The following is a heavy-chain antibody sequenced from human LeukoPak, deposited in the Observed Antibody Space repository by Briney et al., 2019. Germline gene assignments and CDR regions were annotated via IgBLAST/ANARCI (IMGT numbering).Heavy chain of an antibody. CDR1: GGSISSGGYS. D-gene: IGHD1-1*01. V-gene: IGHV4-30-2*01. CDR3: ARAGRRGYYGMDV. Sequence: PSETLSLTCAVSGGSISSGGYSWRWLRQPPGTGLEWIGYIYHSGSTYYHPSLKSRVTISVDRSKTQFSLKLSSVPAADTAVYYCARAGRRGYYGMDVWGKGTTVTVSS. J-gene: IGHJ6*04. CDR2: IYHSGST.